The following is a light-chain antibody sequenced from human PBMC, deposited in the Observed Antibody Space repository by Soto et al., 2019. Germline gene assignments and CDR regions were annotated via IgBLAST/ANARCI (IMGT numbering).Light chain of an antibody. Sequence: DVVMTQSPLSLPVTLGQAASISCRSSQSLVYRDGNTYLNWFQQRPGQSPRRLIYKVSNRDSGVPDRFSGSGSGTDFTLKISRVEAEDVGLYYCMQATHWPLTFGGGTKVEIK. CDR3: MQATHWPLT. V-gene: IGKV2-30*01. CDR1: QSLVYRDGNTY. J-gene: IGKJ4*01. CDR2: KVS.